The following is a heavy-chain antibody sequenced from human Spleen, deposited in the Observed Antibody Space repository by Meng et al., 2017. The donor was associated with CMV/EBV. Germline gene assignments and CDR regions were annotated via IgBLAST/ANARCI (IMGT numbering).Heavy chain of an antibody. D-gene: IGHD3-10*01. J-gene: IGHJ4*02. CDR1: GYNFTSYW. CDR3: ARADGSGSYFY. Sequence: SCMGSGYNFTSYWNAWWRQMPGKGLEWMGFIYPSDSNTRYGPSFQDQVTISADKSINTAYLQWSSLKASDTAMYYCARADGSGSYFYWGQGTLVTVSS. CDR2: IYPSDSNT. V-gene: IGHV5-51*01.